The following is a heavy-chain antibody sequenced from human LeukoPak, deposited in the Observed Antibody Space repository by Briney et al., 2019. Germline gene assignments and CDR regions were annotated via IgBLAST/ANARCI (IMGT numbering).Heavy chain of an antibody. Sequence: PSETLSLTCTVSGGSISSYYWSWIRQPPGKGLEWIGYIYYSGSTNYNPSLKSRVTISVDTSKNQFSLKLSSVTAADTAVYYCARGPSGYDSSFDYWGQGTLVTVSS. CDR2: IYYSGST. V-gene: IGHV4-59*01. CDR3: ARGPSGYDSSFDY. J-gene: IGHJ4*02. CDR1: GGSISSYY. D-gene: IGHD5-12*01.